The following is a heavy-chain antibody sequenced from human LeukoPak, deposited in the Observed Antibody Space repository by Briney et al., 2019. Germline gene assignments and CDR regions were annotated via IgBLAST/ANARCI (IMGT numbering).Heavy chain of an antibody. CDR2: IYSGGST. CDR3: VTRLA. CDR1: GFTFSSYA. J-gene: IGHJ5*02. Sequence: GGSLRLSCAASGFTFSSYAMSWVRQAPGKGLDWVSMIYSGGSTNYADSVKGRFTISRDMSKNTLYLQMNSLRAEDTAVYYCVTRLAWGQGTLVTVSS. V-gene: IGHV3-23*03. D-gene: IGHD3-16*01.